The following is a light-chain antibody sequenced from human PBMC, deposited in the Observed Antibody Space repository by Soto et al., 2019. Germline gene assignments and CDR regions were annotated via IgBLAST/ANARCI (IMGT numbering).Light chain of an antibody. CDR2: GAS. Sequence: DIVLTQSPGAVSLSPGERATLSCRASQSVSSSSLAWYQQKPGQAPRFLIYGASTRATGIPDRFSGTGSGTDFTLTISRLEPEDFAVYYCQQYGTSPTTFGQGTKVDIK. V-gene: IGKV3-20*01. J-gene: IGKJ1*01. CDR1: QSVSSSS. CDR3: QQYGTSPTT.